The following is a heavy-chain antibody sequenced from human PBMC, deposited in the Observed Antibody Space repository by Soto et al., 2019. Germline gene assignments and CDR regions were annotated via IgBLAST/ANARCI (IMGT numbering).Heavy chain of an antibody. Sequence: QVQLQESGPGLVKPSETLSLTCTVSGGSISSYYWSWIRQPPGKGLEWIGYIYYSGSTNYNPSLKVRVTISVDTSKNQFSLKLSSVTAADTAVYYCARDRWGEDGSGSYSLDYWGQGTLVTVSS. V-gene: IGHV4-59*01. CDR2: IYYSGST. CDR1: GGSISSYY. D-gene: IGHD3-10*01. CDR3: ARDRWGEDGSGSYSLDY. J-gene: IGHJ4*02.